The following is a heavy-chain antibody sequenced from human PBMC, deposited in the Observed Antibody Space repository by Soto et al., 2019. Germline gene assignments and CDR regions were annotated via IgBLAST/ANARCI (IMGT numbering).Heavy chain of an antibody. CDR1: GGSISSSSYY. Sequence: SETLSLTCTVSGGSISSSSYYWGWIRQPPGKGLVWIGSIYYSGTTYYNPSLKSRVTISVDTSKNQFSLKLSSVTAADTAVYYCARGWPRYYFDYWGQGTLVTVSS. J-gene: IGHJ4*02. D-gene: IGHD6-19*01. CDR3: ARGWPRYYFDY. V-gene: IGHV4-39*01. CDR2: IYYSGTT.